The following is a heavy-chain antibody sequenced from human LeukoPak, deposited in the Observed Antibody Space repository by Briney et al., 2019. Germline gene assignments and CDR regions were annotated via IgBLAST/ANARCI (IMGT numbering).Heavy chain of an antibody. J-gene: IGHJ6*02. CDR1: GFTFSSYW. Sequence: GGSLRLSCAASGFTFSSYWMYWVRQIPGKGLVWVSRINRDGSSITYADSVKGRFTISRDHAKNTLYLQMNSLRAEDTAVYYCAKTYYYGSSQGYGMDVWGQGTTVTLSS. D-gene: IGHD3-10*01. CDR2: INRDGSSI. V-gene: IGHV3-74*01. CDR3: AKTYYYGSSQGYGMDV.